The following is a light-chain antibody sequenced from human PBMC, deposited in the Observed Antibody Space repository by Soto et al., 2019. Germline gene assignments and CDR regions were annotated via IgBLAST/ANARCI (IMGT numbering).Light chain of an antibody. J-gene: IGKJ1*01. Sequence: IVLTQSPSTLSLSPGERATLSCRASHSVSSNYFAWYQQKPGQAPRLLIYGISSRATGIPDRFSGSGSGTDFSLTISRLEPEDFAVYYCQQYGSSPPWTFGQGTKVDIK. CDR1: HSVSSNY. V-gene: IGKV3-20*01. CDR2: GIS. CDR3: QQYGSSPPWT.